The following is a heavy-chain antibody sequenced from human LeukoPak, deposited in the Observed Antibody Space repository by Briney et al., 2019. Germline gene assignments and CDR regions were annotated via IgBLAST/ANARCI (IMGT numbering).Heavy chain of an antibody. CDR3: ARAIVGATWDFDY. D-gene: IGHD1-26*01. Sequence: SVKVSCKASGGTFSSYAISWVRQAPGQGLEWMEGIIPIFGTANYAQKFQGRVTITADESTSTAYMELSSLRSEDTAVYYCARAIVGATWDFDYWGQGTLVTVSS. V-gene: IGHV1-69*01. CDR1: GGTFSSYA. J-gene: IGHJ4*02. CDR2: IIPIFGTA.